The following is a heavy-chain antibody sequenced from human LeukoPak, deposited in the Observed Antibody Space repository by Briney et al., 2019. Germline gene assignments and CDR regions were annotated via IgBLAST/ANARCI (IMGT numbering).Heavy chain of an antibody. J-gene: IGHJ4*02. Sequence: GESLKISCKGSGYSFSSYWIGWVRQMPGKGLEWMAIIYPGDSDTRYSPSFQGQVTVSVDKSISTAYLQWSSLKASDIAMYYCARLHYSSSGSARPYFDYWGQGTLVTVSS. CDR3: ARLHYSSSGSARPYFDY. CDR2: IYPGDSDT. V-gene: IGHV5-51*01. CDR1: GYSFSSYW. D-gene: IGHD3-10*01.